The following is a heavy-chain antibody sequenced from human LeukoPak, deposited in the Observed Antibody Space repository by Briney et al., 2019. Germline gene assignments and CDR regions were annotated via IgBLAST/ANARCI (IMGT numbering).Heavy chain of an antibody. Sequence: ASVKVSCKASGYTFTSYYMHWVRQAPGQGLEWMGIINPSGGSTSYAQKFQGRVAMTRDTSTSTVYMELSSLRSEDTAVYYCARVTGAGYFDYWGQGTLVTVSS. D-gene: IGHD6-19*01. CDR1: GYTFTSYY. CDR3: ARVTGAGYFDY. J-gene: IGHJ4*02. V-gene: IGHV1-46*01. CDR2: INPSGGST.